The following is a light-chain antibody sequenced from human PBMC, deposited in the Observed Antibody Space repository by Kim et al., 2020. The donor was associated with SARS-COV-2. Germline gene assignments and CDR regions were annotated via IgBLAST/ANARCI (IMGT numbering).Light chain of an antibody. CDR1: SSNVGAGYN. V-gene: IGLV1-40*01. CDR2: GDY. CDR3: QSFDSSLSGWV. J-gene: IGLJ3*02. Sequence: QAVVTQPPSVSGAPGQRVTISCTGSSSNVGAGYNVHWYQQLPGTAPKLVIYGDYNRPSGVPDRFSGSKSGTSASLAITGLQAEDEADYYCQSFDSSLSGWVFGGGTQLTVL.